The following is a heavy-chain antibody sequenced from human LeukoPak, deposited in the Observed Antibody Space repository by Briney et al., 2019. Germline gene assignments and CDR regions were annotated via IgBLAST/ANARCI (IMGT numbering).Heavy chain of an antibody. CDR2: IRYDGSDK. CDR1: GFTLRGYG. Sequence: GGSLRLSCAASGFTLRGYGMHWVRQAPGKGLEWVAFIRYDGSDKSYADSVKGRFTISRDNSENTLYLQINSLRVEDTAVYYCAKDTPTTGYHLDSWGQGTLVTISS. D-gene: IGHD1-1*01. V-gene: IGHV3-30*02. CDR3: AKDTPTTGYHLDS. J-gene: IGHJ4*02.